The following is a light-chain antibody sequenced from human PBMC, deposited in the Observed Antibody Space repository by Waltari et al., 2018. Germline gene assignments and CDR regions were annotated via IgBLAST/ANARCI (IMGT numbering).Light chain of an antibody. V-gene: IGKV3-11*01. CDR3: QQRRNWPT. Sequence: DIVLTQSPATLSLSPGERATLSCRASQSVSTFLAWYQQKPGQSPRLLIYDVSFRATGIPIRFSGSGSETDFTLTISSLEPEDFAVYYCQQRRNWPTFGGGTKVEVK. J-gene: IGKJ4*01. CDR2: DVS. CDR1: QSVSTF.